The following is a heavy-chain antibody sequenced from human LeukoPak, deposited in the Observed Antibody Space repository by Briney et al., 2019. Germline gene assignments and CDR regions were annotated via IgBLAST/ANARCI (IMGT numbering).Heavy chain of an antibody. CDR3: ARVGATIPYNWFDP. Sequence: VASVKVSCKASGYTFINYGINWMRQAPGQGLEWLGWISAHHGYTKYAQKVQGRVTMTTDTSTSTAYMELRSLRSDDTAVYYCARVGATIPYNWFDPGGQGTLVTVSS. V-gene: IGHV1-18*01. CDR1: GYTFINYG. CDR2: ISAHHGYT. J-gene: IGHJ5*02. D-gene: IGHD1-26*01.